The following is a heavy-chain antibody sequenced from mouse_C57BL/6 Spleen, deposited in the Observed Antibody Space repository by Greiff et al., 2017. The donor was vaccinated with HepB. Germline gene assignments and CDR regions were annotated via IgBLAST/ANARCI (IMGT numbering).Heavy chain of an antibody. V-gene: IGHV1-78*01. CDR3: ARWYYYGSRYWYFDV. CDR2: IYPRDGST. Sequence: QVHVKQSDAELVKPGASVKISCKVSGYTFTDHTIHWMKQRPEQGLEWIGYIYPRDGSTKYNEKFKGKATLTADKSSSTAYMQLNSLTSEDSAVYFCARWYYYGSRYWYFDVWGTGTTGTVSS. J-gene: IGHJ1*03. D-gene: IGHD1-1*01. CDR1: GYTFTDHT.